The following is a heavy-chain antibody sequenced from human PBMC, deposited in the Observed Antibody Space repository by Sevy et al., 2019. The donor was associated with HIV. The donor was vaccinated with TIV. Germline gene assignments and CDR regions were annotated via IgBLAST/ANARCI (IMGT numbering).Heavy chain of an antibody. CDR2: INHSGST. CDR1: GGSFSGYY. D-gene: IGHD2-2*02. J-gene: IGHJ6*02. V-gene: IGHV4-34*01. CDR3: ARGDGYCSSTSCYMNYYGMDV. Sequence: SETLSLTCAVYGGSFSGYYWSWIRQPPGKGLQWIWEINHSGSTNYNPSLKSRVTISVDTSKNQFSLKLSSVTAADTAVYYCARGDGYCSSTSCYMNYYGMDVWGQGTTVTVSS.